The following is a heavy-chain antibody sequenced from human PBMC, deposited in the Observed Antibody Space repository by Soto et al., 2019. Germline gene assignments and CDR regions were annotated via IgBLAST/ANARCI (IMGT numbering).Heavy chain of an antibody. J-gene: IGHJ6*02. Sequence: GGSLRLSCAASGFTFSSYAMHWVRQAPGKGLEWVAVISYDGSNKYYADSVKGRFTISRDNSKNTLYLQMNSLRAEDTAVYYCAREYSSSSQWKYYYYYYGMDVWGQGTTVTVSS. D-gene: IGHD6-13*01. V-gene: IGHV3-30-3*01. CDR2: ISYDGSNK. CDR3: AREYSSSSQWKYYYYYYGMDV. CDR1: GFTFSSYA.